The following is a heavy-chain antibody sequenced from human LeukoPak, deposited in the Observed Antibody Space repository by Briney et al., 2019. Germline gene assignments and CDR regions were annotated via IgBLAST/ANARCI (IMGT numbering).Heavy chain of an antibody. CDR2: IYYSGST. Sequence: SETLSLTCTVSGGSISSYYWSWIRQLPGKGLEWIGYIYYSGSTNYNPSLKSRVTISVDTSKNQFSLKLSSVTAADTAVYYCARRGSSWYDWSANWFDPWGQGTLVTVSS. CDR1: GGSISSYY. V-gene: IGHV4-59*08. J-gene: IGHJ5*02. D-gene: IGHD6-13*01. CDR3: ARRGSSWYDWSANWFDP.